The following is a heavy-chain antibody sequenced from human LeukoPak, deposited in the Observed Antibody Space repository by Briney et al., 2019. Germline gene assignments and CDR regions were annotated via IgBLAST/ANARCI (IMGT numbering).Heavy chain of an antibody. J-gene: IGHJ3*02. CDR3: AREGEGYYDAFDI. V-gene: IGHV3-33*01. CDR1: GFTFSNYG. Sequence: GGSLRLSCTASGFTFSNYGMHWVRQAPGKGQEWVAIIWFDGSNKYYADSVKGRFTISRDNSKNTLYLQMNSLRAEDTAVYYCAREGEGYYDAFDIWGQGTMVTVSS. CDR2: IWFDGSNK. D-gene: IGHD3-16*01.